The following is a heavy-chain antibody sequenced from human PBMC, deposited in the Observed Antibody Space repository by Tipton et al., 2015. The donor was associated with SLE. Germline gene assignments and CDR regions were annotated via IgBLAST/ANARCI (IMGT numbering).Heavy chain of an antibody. J-gene: IGHJ4*02. D-gene: IGHD3-22*01. CDR3: AKDATMIVVVILGY. CDR2: ISGSGGST. V-gene: IGHV3-23*01. CDR1: GFTFRSYA. Sequence: SLRLSCAASGFTFRSYAMSWVRQAPGKGLEWVSAISGSGGSTYYADSVKGRFTISRDNSKNTLYLQMNSLRAEDTAVYYCAKDATMIVVVILGYWGQGTLVTVSS.